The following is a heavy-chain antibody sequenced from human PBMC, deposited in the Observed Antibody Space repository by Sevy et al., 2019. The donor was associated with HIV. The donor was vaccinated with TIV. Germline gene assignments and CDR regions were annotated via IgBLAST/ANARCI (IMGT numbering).Heavy chain of an antibody. CDR3: ARDGLRKNAFDI. CDR1: GGSISSGGYY. J-gene: IGHJ3*02. D-gene: IGHD4-17*01. CDR2: IYYSGST. V-gene: IGHV4-31*03. Sequence: SETLSLTCTVSGGSISSGGYYWSWIRQHPGKGLEWIGYIYYSGSTYYNPSIKSRVTISVDTSKNQFSLKLSSVTAADTAVYYCARDGLRKNAFDIWGQGTMVTVSS.